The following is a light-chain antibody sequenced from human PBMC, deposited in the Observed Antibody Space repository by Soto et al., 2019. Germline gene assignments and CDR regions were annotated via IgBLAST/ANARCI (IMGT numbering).Light chain of an antibody. J-gene: IGKJ3*01. Sequence: EIVLTQSPATLSLSPGQRATLSCRASQSIRNHLAWYQHKVGQAPRLLIYDASKRATGIPARFSGSGSGTDFTLTINSLEPEDFAVYYCHQRNNWPFAFGPGTKVEFK. CDR3: HQRNNWPFA. CDR1: QSIRNH. CDR2: DAS. V-gene: IGKV3-11*01.